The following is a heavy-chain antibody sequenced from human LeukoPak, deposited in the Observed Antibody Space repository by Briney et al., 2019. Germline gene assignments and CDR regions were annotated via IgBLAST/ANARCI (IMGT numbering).Heavy chain of an antibody. J-gene: IGHJ4*02. CDR2: AYYSGIT. V-gene: IGHV4-39*01. D-gene: IGHD2-15*01. CDR3: ARAGPIRYCSGGSCCSTFDY. Sequence: SETLSLTCTVSGDSISSNSYYWGWIRQPPGKGLECIGIAYYSGITYYNPSLKSRVTISVDTSKNQFSLKLSSVTAADTAVYYCARAGPIRYCSGGSCCSTFDYWGQGTLVTVSS. CDR1: GDSISSNSYY.